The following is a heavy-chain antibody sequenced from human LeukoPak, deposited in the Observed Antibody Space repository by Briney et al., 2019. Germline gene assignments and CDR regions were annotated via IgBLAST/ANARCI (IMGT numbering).Heavy chain of an antibody. D-gene: IGHD2-2*02. CDR3: ARHLFCSSTSCYTVRFDY. CDR1: GGPISSSSYY. J-gene: IGHJ4*02. CDR2: IYYSGST. Sequence: ETLSLTCTVSGGPISSSSYYWGWIRQPPGKGLEWIGSIYYSGSTYYNPSLKSRVTISVDTSKNQFSLKLSSVTAADTAVYYCARHLFCSSTSCYTVRFDYWGQGTLVTVSS. V-gene: IGHV4-39*01.